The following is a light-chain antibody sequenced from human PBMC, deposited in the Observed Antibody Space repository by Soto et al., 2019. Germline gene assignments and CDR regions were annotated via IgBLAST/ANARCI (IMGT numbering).Light chain of an antibody. CDR1: SSDVGGYNY. J-gene: IGLJ2*01. Sequence: QSVLTQPASVSGSPGQSITISCTGTSSDVGGYNYVCWYQQHPGKAPKLMIYDVTYRPSGVSNRFSASKSGNTASLTISGLQGEDEADYYCSSYSRTSTLVFGGGTKVTVL. CDR2: DVT. CDR3: SSYSRTSTLV. V-gene: IGLV2-14*01.